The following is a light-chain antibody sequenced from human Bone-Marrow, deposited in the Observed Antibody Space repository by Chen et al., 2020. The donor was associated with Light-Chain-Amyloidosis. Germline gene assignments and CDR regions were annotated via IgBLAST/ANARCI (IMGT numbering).Light chain of an antibody. CDR3: GTWDSSMGEVV. J-gene: IGLJ2*01. CDR2: ENN. Sequence: QSVLTQPPSVSATPGQKVTISCSGRSSNIGNHFVSWYRQLPGTAPTLLINENNKRPSGVPDRFSGSKSGTSATLDITGLQTGDEADYYGGTWDSSMGEVVFGGGTKLTVL. CDR1: SSNIGNHF. V-gene: IGLV1-51*02.